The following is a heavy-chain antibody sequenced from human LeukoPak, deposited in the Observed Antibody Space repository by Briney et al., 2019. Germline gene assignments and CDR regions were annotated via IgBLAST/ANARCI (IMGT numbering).Heavy chain of an antibody. CDR3: AKDGRMPSLLWFGELSYYFDY. J-gene: IGHJ4*02. V-gene: IGHV3-23*01. CDR1: GFTYSSHA. CDR2: ISASGGRT. Sequence: PGGSLRLSRAASGFTYSSHAMSWVRQAPGKGLEWVSAISASGGRTYYADSVKGRFTISRDNSENTLYLQMNSLRAEDTAVYYCAKDGRMPSLLWFGELSYYFDYWGQGTLVPVSS. D-gene: IGHD3-10*01.